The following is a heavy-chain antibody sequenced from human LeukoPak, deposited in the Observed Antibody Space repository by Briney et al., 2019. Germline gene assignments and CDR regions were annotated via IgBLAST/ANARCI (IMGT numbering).Heavy chain of an antibody. CDR3: ARAYHIAFDP. V-gene: IGHV1-2*02. D-gene: IGHD2-2*01. CDR2: INPNSGGT. J-gene: IGHJ5*02. Sequence: ASLKVSCKASGYTFTGHFMHWVRQAPGHGLEWMGWINPNSGGTNYAQKVQGRVTLTRDTSISTAYMELSRLRSDDTAVYYCARAYHIAFDPWGQGTLVTVSS. CDR1: GYTFTGHF.